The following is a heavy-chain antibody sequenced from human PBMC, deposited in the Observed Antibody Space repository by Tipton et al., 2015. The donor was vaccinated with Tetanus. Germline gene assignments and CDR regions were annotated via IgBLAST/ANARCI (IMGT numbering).Heavy chain of an antibody. CDR3: ARGRLYGGAVQH. CDR2: INHSGST. Sequence: TLSLTCAAYGGSFSGYYWSWIRQPPGKGLEWIGEINHSGSTNYNPSLKSRVTISVDTSKNQFSLKLSSVTAADTAVYYCARGRLYGGAVQHWGQGTLVTVSS. CDR1: GGSFSGYY. J-gene: IGHJ1*01. D-gene: IGHD4-23*01. V-gene: IGHV4-34*01.